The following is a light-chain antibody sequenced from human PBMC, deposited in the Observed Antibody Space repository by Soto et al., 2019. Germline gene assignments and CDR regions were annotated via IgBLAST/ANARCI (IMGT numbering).Light chain of an antibody. CDR3: HQRQRWPRT. CDR2: DAS. V-gene: IGKV3-11*01. J-gene: IGKJ1*01. Sequence: FVLTQSPGTLSVSPGERATLSCRASQSVSNNLAWYQQKPGQAPRLLISDASNRAAGIPARFSGSGSGTDFTLTITSLEPEDFAFYYCHQRQRWPRTFGQGTKVDIK. CDR1: QSVSNN.